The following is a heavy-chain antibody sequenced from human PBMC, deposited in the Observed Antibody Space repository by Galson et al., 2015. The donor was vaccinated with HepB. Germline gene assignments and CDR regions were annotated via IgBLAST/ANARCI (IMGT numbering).Heavy chain of an antibody. CDR2: INFDGTST. CDR3: AREFAFGCGSYSH. Sequence: SLRLSCAASGFTFSNYWMHWVRQAPGKGLVWVSYINFDGTSTRFADSVKGRFTVSRDNAENLLFLQMNNLRPEDTAVYYCAREFAFGCGSYSHWGQGTLVTVSS. D-gene: IGHD6-19*01. V-gene: IGHV3-74*01. CDR1: GFTFSNYW. J-gene: IGHJ4*02.